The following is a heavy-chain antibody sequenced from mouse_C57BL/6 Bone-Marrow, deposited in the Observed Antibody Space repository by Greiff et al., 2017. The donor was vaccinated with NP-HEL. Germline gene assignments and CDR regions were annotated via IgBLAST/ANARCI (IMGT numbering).Heavy chain of an antibody. J-gene: IGHJ4*01. CDR3: ARNGITTGVASGAMDD. D-gene: IGHD1-1*01. CDR1: GFNINDYY. CDR2: INPEDGGT. V-gene: IGHV14-2*01. Sequence: EVKLLQSGADLVQPGASVKFSCAASGFNINDYYMHWVQQTPEQGLEWIGTINPEDGGTKYAPNFQGQVTITTDTTSNTAYLQLSSLTSEDTAVYYCARNGITTGVASGAMDDWGKGTSVTVSS.